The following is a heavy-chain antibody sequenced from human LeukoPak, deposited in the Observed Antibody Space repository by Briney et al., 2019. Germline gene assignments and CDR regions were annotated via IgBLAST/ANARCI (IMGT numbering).Heavy chain of an antibody. V-gene: IGHV4-39*01. CDR1: GGSISSTNYY. CDR3: ARLRRNYSDS. J-gene: IGHJ4*02. Sequence: SETLSLTCAVSGGSISSTNYYWGWIRQPPGRGLEWIGHMYYSGNSFYNPSLKSRVTISVDTSKNQFSLKLSSVTAADTAVYYCARLRRNYSDSWGQGGLVSVSS. CDR2: MYYSGNS.